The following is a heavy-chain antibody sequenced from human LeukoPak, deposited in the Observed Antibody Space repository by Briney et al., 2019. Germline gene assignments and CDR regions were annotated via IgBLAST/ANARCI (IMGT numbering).Heavy chain of an antibody. D-gene: IGHD4-23*01. CDR3: AAHDDYGGNADKGHSYHGMDV. J-gene: IGHJ6*02. V-gene: IGHV1-58*02. CDR2: IVVGSGNT. CDR1: GFTFTSSA. Sequence: GTSVKVSCKASGFTFTSSAMQWVRQARGQRLEWIGWIVVGSGNTNYAQKFQERVIITRDMSTSTAYMELSSLRSEDTAVYFCAAHDDYGGNADKGHSYHGMDVWGQGTTVTVSS.